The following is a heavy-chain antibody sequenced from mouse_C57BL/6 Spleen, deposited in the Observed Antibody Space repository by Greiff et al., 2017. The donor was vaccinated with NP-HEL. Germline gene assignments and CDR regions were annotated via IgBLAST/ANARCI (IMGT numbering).Heavy chain of an antibody. Sequence: QVQLKESGAELVKPGASVKISCKASGYAFSSYWMNWVKQRPGKGLEWIGQIYPGDGDTNYNGKFKGKATLTADKSSSTAYMQLSSLTSEDSAVYFCARSGAAQVAYYAMDYWGQGTSVTVSS. CDR2: IYPGDGDT. D-gene: IGHD3-2*02. J-gene: IGHJ4*01. CDR1: GYAFSSYW. V-gene: IGHV1-80*01. CDR3: ARSGAAQVAYYAMDY.